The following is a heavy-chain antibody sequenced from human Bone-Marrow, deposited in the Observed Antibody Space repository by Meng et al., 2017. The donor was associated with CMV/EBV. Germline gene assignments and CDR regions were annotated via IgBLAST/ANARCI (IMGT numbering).Heavy chain of an antibody. CDR1: GFTFSDHY. J-gene: IGHJ6*02. Sequence: GESLKISCAASGFTFSDHYMSWIRQAPGKGLEWLSYISGSGSTIYYADSVKGRFTISRDNAKNPLSLQMNSLRAEDTAVYYCARRESYQQGYGMDVWGQGTTVTVSS. V-gene: IGHV3-11*01. CDR2: ISGSGSTI. CDR3: ARRESYQQGYGMDV. D-gene: IGHD2-2*01.